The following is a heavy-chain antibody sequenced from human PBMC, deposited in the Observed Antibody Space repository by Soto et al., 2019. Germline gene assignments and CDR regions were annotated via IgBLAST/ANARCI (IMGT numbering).Heavy chain of an antibody. CDR2: IYSGGST. J-gene: IGHJ6*03. D-gene: IGHD4-17*01. CDR3: VRDVTTVTTKRYYYMDV. Sequence: GGSLMLCCAASGLRVGSDYMSWFRQAPGKGLEWVSVIYSGGSTYYADSVKGRFTISRDNSKNTLYLQMNSLRAEDTAVYYCVRDVTTVTTKRYYYMDVWGKGSTVTVS. CDR1: GLRVGSDY. V-gene: IGHV3-66*01.